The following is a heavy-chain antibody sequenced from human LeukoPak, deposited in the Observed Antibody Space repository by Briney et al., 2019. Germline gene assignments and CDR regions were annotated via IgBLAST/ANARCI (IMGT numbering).Heavy chain of an antibody. Sequence: SETLSLTCTVSGGSISSYYWSWIRQPPGKGLEWIGYIYYSGNTNYNPSLKSRVTISVDTSKNQFSLKLSPVTAADTAVYYCARYYCSSTICSHFDYWGQGTLVTVSS. CDR2: IYYSGNT. D-gene: IGHD2-2*01. CDR1: GGSISSYY. CDR3: ARYYCSSTICSHFDY. V-gene: IGHV4-59*01. J-gene: IGHJ4*02.